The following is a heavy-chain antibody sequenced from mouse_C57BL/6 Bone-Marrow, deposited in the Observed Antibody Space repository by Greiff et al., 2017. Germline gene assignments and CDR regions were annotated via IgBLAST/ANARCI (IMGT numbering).Heavy chain of an antibody. D-gene: IGHD1-1*01. CDR3: TTIHYYGSSYTWFAY. CDR1: GFNIKDYY. CDR2: IDPEDGDT. J-gene: IGHJ3*01. Sequence: EVQLQQSGAELVRPGASVKLSCTASGFNIKDYYMHWVKQRPEQGLEWIGRIDPEDGDTEYAPKFQGKATMTADTSSNPAYLQLSSLTSEDTAVYYCTTIHYYGSSYTWFAYWGQGTLVTVSA. V-gene: IGHV14-1*01.